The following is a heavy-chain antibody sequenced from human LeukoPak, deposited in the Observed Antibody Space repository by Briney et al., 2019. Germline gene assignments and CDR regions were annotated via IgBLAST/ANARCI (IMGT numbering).Heavy chain of an antibody. D-gene: IGHD3-22*01. CDR3: ARDPQYSYDDTGTFDS. CDR2: IWYDGSNK. Sequence: GGSLRLSCAASGLSLTTHGMHWVRQAPGKGLEWVAVIWYDGSNKYYADSVKGRFTVSRDNAKDSLYLQMNTLRPEDTAVYYCARDPQYSYDDTGTFDSWGQGTLVTVSS. CDR1: GLSLTTHG. V-gene: IGHV3-33*01. J-gene: IGHJ4*02.